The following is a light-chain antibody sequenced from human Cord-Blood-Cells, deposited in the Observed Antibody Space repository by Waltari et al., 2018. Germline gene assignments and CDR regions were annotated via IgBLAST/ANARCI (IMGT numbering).Light chain of an antibody. Sequence: EIVLTQSPATLSVSPGERVTPSCRASQRVSSNLAWYQQKPGQAPRLLIYGASARATGIPARFSGSGSGTEFTLTISSLQSEDFAVYYCQQYNNWPLTFGQGTKVEIK. CDR3: QQYNNWPLT. V-gene: IGKV3-15*01. CDR1: QRVSSN. J-gene: IGKJ1*01. CDR2: GAS.